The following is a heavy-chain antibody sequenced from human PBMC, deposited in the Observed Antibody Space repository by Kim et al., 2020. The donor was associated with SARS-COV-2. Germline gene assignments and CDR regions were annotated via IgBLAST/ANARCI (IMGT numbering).Heavy chain of an antibody. Sequence: SETLSLTCTVSGGSISSYYWSWIRQPPGKGLEWIGYIYYSGSTNYNPSLKSRVTISVDTSKNQFSLKLSSVTAADTAVYYCARDRPYYGDYQRPISIYYYYGMDVWGQGTTVTVSS. CDR2: IYYSGST. CDR3: ARDRPYYGDYQRPISIYYYYGMDV. V-gene: IGHV4-59*01. CDR1: GGSISSYY. D-gene: IGHD4-17*01. J-gene: IGHJ6*02.